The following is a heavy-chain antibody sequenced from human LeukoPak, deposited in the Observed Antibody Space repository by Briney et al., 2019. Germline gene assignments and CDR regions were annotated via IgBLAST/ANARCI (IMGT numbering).Heavy chain of an antibody. D-gene: IGHD6-13*01. Sequence: PGGSLRLSCAASGFTVSSNYMSWVRQAPGKGLEWVSAISGSGGSTYYADSVKGRFTISRDNSKNTLYLQMNSLRAEDTAVYYCAKSIGRSSSWYGYWGQGTLVTVSS. J-gene: IGHJ4*02. V-gene: IGHV3-23*01. CDR1: GFTVSSNY. CDR2: ISGSGGST. CDR3: AKSIGRSSSWYGY.